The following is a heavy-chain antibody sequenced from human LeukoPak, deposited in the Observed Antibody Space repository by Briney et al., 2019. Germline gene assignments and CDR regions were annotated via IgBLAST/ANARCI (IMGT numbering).Heavy chain of an antibody. D-gene: IGHD6-19*01. CDR3: ARGGGYSSGRSG. V-gene: IGHV4-59*01. Sequence: PSETLSLTCTVSGGSISSYYWSWIRQPPGKGLEWIGYIYYTGSTNYNPSLKSRVTISVDTSKNQFSLKLTSVTAADTAVYYCARGGGYSSGRSGWGQGTLVTVSS. CDR1: GGSISSYY. J-gene: IGHJ4*02. CDR2: IYYTGST.